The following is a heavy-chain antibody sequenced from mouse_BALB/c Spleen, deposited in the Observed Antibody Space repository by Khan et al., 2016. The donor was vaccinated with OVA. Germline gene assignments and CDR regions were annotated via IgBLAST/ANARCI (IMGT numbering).Heavy chain of an antibody. D-gene: IGHD2-14*01. Sequence: QVQLKESGPGLVAPSQSLSITCTVSGFSLSRYNIHWVRQPPGKGLEWLGMIWGGGGTDYNSTLKSRLSIRKDNSTSQVLLKMNSLQTDDTDMYDCGRAYNRHDDCYAMDYGGQGTSVTVSS. V-gene: IGHV2-6-4*01. J-gene: IGHJ4*01. CDR1: GFSLSRYN. CDR2: IWGGGGT. CDR3: GRAYNRHDDCYAMDY.